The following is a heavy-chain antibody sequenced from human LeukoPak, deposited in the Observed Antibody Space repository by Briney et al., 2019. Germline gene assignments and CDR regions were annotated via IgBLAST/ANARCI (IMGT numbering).Heavy chain of an antibody. J-gene: IGHJ3*02. V-gene: IGHV1-8*03. D-gene: IGHD6-6*01. CDR2: MNPNSGNT. Sequence: ASVKVSCKASGYTFTSYDINWVRQATGQGLEWMGWMNPNSGNTGYAQKFQGRVTITRNTSISTAYMELSSLRSEDTAVYYCARRNREQLVLDAFDIWGQGTMVTVSS. CDR1: GYTFTSYD. CDR3: ARRNREQLVLDAFDI.